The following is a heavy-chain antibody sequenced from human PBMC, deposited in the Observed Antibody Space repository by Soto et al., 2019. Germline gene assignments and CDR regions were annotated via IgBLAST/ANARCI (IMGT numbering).Heavy chain of an antibody. D-gene: IGHD3-22*01. CDR1: GGTFSSYT. V-gene: IGHV1-69*02. J-gene: IGHJ4*02. Sequence: QVQLVQSGAEVKKPGSSVKVSCKASGGTFSSYTISWVRQAPGQGLEWMGRIIPILGIANYAQKFQGRVTITADKSTSTAYMELSSLRSEDTAVYYCARVIEDDSSFPFDYWGQGTLVTVSS. CDR2: IIPILGIA. CDR3: ARVIEDDSSFPFDY.